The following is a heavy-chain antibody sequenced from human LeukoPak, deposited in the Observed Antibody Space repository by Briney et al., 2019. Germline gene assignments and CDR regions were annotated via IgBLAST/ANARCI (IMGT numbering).Heavy chain of an antibody. J-gene: IGHJ4*02. Sequence: PSETLSLTCAVSGYSISSGYYWGWIRQPPGKGLEWIGSIWHGGTTYYNPSLKSRVTISIDTSKNQFSLKLSSLTAADTAIYYCARGIESYGDYGYWGQGILVTVSS. V-gene: IGHV4-38-2*01. CDR2: IWHGGTT. CDR1: GYSISSGYY. D-gene: IGHD4-17*01. CDR3: ARGIESYGDYGY.